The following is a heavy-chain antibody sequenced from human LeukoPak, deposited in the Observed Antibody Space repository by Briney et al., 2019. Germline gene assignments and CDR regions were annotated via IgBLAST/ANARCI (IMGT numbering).Heavy chain of an antibody. D-gene: IGHD6-13*01. J-gene: IGHJ4*02. CDR3: AKVHSSSWYNFDY. CDR1: GFTFSSYD. Sequence: GGSLRLSCAASGFTFSSYDMSWVRQAPGKGLEWVSTISHSGGTTYYADSVKGRFTISRDNSKNTLFLQMNSLRAEDTAVYYCAKVHSSSWYNFDYWGQGTLVTVSS. V-gene: IGHV3-23*01. CDR2: ISHSGGTT.